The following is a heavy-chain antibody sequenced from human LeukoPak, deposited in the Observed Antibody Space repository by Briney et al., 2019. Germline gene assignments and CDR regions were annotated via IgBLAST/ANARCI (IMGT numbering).Heavy chain of an antibody. Sequence: GGSLRLSCAASGFTVSSNYMSWVRRAPGKGLEWVSVIYSGGSTYYADSVKGRFTISRDNSKNTLYLQMNSLRAEDTAVYYCARGSGLRYKGPLDYWGQGTLVTVSS. CDR3: ARGSGLRYKGPLDY. D-gene: IGHD3-9*01. CDR1: GFTVSSNY. CDR2: IYSGGST. V-gene: IGHV3-53*01. J-gene: IGHJ4*02.